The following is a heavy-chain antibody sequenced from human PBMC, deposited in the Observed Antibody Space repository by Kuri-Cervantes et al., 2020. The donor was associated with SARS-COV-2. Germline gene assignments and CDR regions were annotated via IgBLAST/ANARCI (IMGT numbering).Heavy chain of an antibody. CDR2: IKSKAYGETA. Sequence: GGSLRLSCAASGFTFSTYTMHWVRQAPGKGLEWVGFIKSKAYGETAEYAASVKGRFTISRDDSKTIAYLQMNSLKTEDTAVYYCTRMSTQYYDFWSGGYRDFDYWGQGTLVTVSS. J-gene: IGHJ4*02. CDR1: GFTFSTYT. D-gene: IGHD3-3*01. CDR3: TRMSTQYYDFWSGGYRDFDY. V-gene: IGHV3-49*04.